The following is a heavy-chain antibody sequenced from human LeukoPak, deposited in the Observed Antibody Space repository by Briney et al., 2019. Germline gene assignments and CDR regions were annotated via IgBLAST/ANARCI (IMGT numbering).Heavy chain of an antibody. D-gene: IGHD3-10*01. J-gene: IGHJ6*03. CDR1: GGSISSNSYY. CDR2: INHSGST. CDR3: ARTYYYGSGSYWATSYYYYYMDV. V-gene: IGHV4-39*07. Sequence: SETLSLTCAVSGGSISSNSYYWGWIRQPPGKGLEWIGEINHSGSTNYNPSLKSRVTISVDTSKNQFSLKLSSVTAADTAVYYCARTYYYGSGSYWATSYYYYYMDVWGKGTTVTVSS.